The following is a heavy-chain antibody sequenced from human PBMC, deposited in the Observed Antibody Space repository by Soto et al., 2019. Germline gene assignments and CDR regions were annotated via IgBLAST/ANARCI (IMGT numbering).Heavy chain of an antibody. V-gene: IGHV3-74*01. CDR1: GFTFSTYW. CDR3: ARGGYGAWYFAP. D-gene: IGHD5-18*01. CDR2: IKGDGSST. Sequence: EVQLVESGGGLVQPGGSLRLSCAASGFTFSTYWMHWIRQGPGKGLVWVSRIKGDGSSTSYADSVKGRFTISRDNAKNTVYLQMDSLRAEDTAVYYCARGGYGAWYFAPWGSGTLVTVSS. J-gene: IGHJ2*01.